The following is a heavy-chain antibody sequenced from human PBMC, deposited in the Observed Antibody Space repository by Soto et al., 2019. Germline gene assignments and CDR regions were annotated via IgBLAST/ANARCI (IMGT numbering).Heavy chain of an antibody. Sequence: QVQLVQFGAEVKKPGASVKVSCKASGYTFTSYYMHWVRQAPGQGLEWMGIINPSGGSTSYAQKFQGRVTMTRDTSTSTVYMELSSLRSEDTAVYYCARAPIEWELLPLYYYYGMDVWGQGTTVTVSS. J-gene: IGHJ6*02. CDR1: GYTFTSYY. CDR3: ARAPIEWELLPLYYYYGMDV. V-gene: IGHV1-46*01. D-gene: IGHD1-26*01. CDR2: INPSGGST.